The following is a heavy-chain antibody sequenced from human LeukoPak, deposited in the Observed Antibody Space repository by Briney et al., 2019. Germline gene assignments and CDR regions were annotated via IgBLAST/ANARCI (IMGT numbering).Heavy chain of an antibody. Sequence: SETLSLTCTVSGGSISSSSYYWGWIRQPPGKGLEWIGSIYYSGSTNYNPSLKSRVTISVDTSKNQFSLKLSSVTAADTAVYYCARHDFTSRYNYGYFPNWGQGTLVTVSS. CDR1: GGSISSSSYY. CDR3: ARHDFTSRYNYGYFPN. CDR2: IYYSGST. J-gene: IGHJ4*02. D-gene: IGHD5-18*01. V-gene: IGHV4-39*01.